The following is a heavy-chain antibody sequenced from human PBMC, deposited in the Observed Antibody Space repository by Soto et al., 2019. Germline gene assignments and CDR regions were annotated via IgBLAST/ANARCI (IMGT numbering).Heavy chain of an antibody. V-gene: IGHV1-2*02. J-gene: IGHJ4*02. Sequence: ASVKVSCKASGYTFTGYYMHWVRQAPGQGLEWMGWINPNSGGTNYAQKFQGRVTVTRDTSISTAYMELSSLRSDDTAVYYCARVESGKGSGGSCPLLHYWGQGPLVTVSS. CDR3: ARVESGKGSGGSCPLLHY. CDR2: INPNSGGT. CDR1: GYTFTGYY. D-gene: IGHD2-15*01.